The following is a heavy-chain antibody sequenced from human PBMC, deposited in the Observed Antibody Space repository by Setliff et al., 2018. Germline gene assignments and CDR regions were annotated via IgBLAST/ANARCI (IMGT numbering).Heavy chain of an antibody. CDR3: ARAPNDLGVDWLFNNYFDY. D-gene: IGHD3-9*01. J-gene: IGHJ4*01. CDR2: INHTGGT. V-gene: IGHV4-34*01. CDR1: GGSFSGSF. Sequence: PSETLSLTCAVYGGSFSGSFWSWIRQPPGKGLEWIGEINHTGGTNYTPSLKSRVTISVDTSKNQFSLKLTSVTAADTAVYYCARAPNDLGVDWLFNNYFDYWGHGTLVTVSS.